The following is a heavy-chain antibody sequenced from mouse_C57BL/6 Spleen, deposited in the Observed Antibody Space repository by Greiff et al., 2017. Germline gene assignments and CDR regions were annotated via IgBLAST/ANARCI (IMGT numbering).Heavy chain of an antibody. D-gene: IGHD1-1*01. CDR2: INPGSGGT. Sequence: VQLQQSGAELVRPGTSVKVSCKASGYAFTNYLIEWVKQRPGQGLEWIGVINPGSGGTNYNEKFKGKATLTADKSSSTAYMQLSSLTSEDSAVXFCAREDYYGSSAYYYAMDYWGQGTSVTVSS. CDR3: AREDYYGSSAYYYAMDY. J-gene: IGHJ4*01. V-gene: IGHV1-54*01. CDR1: GYAFTNYL.